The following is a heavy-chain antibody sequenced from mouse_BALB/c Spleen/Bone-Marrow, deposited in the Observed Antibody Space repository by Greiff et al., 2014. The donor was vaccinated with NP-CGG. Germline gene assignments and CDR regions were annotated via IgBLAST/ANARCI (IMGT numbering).Heavy chain of an antibody. Sequence: VQLQQSGPELVKPGASVKMSWKASGYTFTSYVMHWVKQKPGQGLEWIGYINPYNDGTKYNEKFKGKATLTSDKSSSTAYMELSSLTSEDSAVYYCARWRYPYAMDYWGQGTSVTVSS. CDR1: GYTFTSYV. D-gene: IGHD5-1-1*01. J-gene: IGHJ4*01. CDR3: ARWRYPYAMDY. V-gene: IGHV1-14*01. CDR2: INPYNDGT.